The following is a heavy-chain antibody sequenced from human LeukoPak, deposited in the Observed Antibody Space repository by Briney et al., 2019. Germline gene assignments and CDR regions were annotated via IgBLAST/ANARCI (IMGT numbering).Heavy chain of an antibody. V-gene: IGHV3-48*03. D-gene: IGHD3-10*02. CDR3: AELGITMVGGV. CDR2: ISNSGNTI. J-gene: IGHJ6*04. Sequence: GGSLTLSCAASGFTFSSYEMNWVRQAPGKGLEWVSYISNSGNTIYYADSVKGRFTISTDNAKTSLYLQMTSLRAEDTAVYYCAELGITMVGGVWGKGTTVTISS. CDR1: GFTFSSYE.